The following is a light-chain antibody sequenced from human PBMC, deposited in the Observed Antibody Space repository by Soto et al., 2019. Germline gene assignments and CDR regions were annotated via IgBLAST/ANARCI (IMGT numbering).Light chain of an antibody. Sequence: QSALTQPPSASGSPGQSVAISCTGTASDIGGYNFVSWYQQHPGKAPKLFIYEVNKRPSGVPDRFSGSKSGNTASLTVSGLQAEDEADYYCSADGGTNPYIFGTGTKRTVL. J-gene: IGLJ1*01. V-gene: IGLV2-8*01. CDR2: EVN. CDR3: SADGGTNPYI. CDR1: ASDIGGYNF.